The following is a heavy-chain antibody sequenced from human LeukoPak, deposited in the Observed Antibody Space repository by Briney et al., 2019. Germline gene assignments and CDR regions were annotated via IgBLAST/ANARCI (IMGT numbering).Heavy chain of an antibody. V-gene: IGHV3-30*18. Sequence: GRSLRLSCAASTFTVSSYGIHWVRQAPGKGLEWVAVISYDRSNKYYADSVKGRFTISRDNSKNTLYLQMNSLRAEDTAVYYCAKVRYCSSTSCYTAFDYWGQGTLVTVSS. J-gene: IGHJ4*02. D-gene: IGHD2-2*02. CDR1: TFTVSSYG. CDR2: ISYDRSNK. CDR3: AKVRYCSSTSCYTAFDY.